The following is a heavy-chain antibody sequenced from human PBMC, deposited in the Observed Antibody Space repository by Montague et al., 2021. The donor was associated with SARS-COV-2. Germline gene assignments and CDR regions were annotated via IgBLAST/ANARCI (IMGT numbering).Heavy chain of an antibody. J-gene: IGHJ4*02. CDR1: GGSISSNNW. Sequence: SETLSLTCAVSGGSISSNNWWNWVRQAPGKGLEWIGEVYHSGRTNYNPSLKSRVTISVDKSKNQYSLILSSVTAADTAVYYCAREGSRDGYNEGFDYWGQGTLVNASP. V-gene: IGHV4-4*02. CDR3: AREGSRDGYNEGFDY. D-gene: IGHD5-24*01. CDR2: VYHSGRT.